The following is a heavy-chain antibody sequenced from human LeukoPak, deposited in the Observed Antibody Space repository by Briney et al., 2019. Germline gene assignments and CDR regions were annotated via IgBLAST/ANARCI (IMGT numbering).Heavy chain of an antibody. CDR3: ARDSDHYGSGSYFDY. CDR2: INPNSGGT. D-gene: IGHD3-10*01. Sequence: ASVKVSCKASGYTFTSYGISWVRQAPGQGLEWMGWINPNSGGTNYAQKFQGRVTMTRDTSISTAYMELSRLRSEDTAVYYCARDSDHYGSGSYFDYWGQGTLVTVSS. J-gene: IGHJ4*02. V-gene: IGHV1-2*02. CDR1: GYTFTSYG.